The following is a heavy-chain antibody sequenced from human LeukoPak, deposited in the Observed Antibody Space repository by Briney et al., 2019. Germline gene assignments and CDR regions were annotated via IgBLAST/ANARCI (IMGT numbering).Heavy chain of an antibody. Sequence: GASVKVSCKASGYTFTGYYVHWVRQAPGQGLEWMGWINPNSGGTNYAQKFQGRVTMTRDTSISTAYMELSRLRSDDTAVYYYARAGPDIVVVVAAIFSYWGQGTLVTVSS. D-gene: IGHD2-15*01. CDR1: GYTFTGYY. J-gene: IGHJ4*02. V-gene: IGHV1-2*02. CDR2: INPNSGGT. CDR3: ARAGPDIVVVVAAIFSY.